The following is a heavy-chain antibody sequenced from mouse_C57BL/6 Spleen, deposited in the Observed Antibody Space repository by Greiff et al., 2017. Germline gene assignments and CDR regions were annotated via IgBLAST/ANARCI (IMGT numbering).Heavy chain of an antibody. CDR2: IYPRSGNT. D-gene: IGHD2-3*01. Sequence: VKLVESGAELARPGASVKLSCKASGYTFTSYGISWVKQRTGQGLEWIGEIYPRSGNTYYNEKFKGKATLTADKSSSTAYMELRSLTSEDSAVYFCAKGWLLRESAMDYWGQGTSVTVSS. V-gene: IGHV1-81*01. CDR1: GYTFTSYG. CDR3: AKGWLLRESAMDY. J-gene: IGHJ4*01.